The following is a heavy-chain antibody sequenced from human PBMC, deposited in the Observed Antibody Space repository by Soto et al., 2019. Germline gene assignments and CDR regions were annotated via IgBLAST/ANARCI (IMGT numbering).Heavy chain of an antibody. CDR1: GGTFSSYT. Sequence: QVQLVQSGAEVKKPGSSVKVSCKASGGTFSSYTISWVRQAPGQGLEWMGRIIPMLGIANYAQKFQGRVTITADKSTSTAYMELSSLRSEDTAVYYCARGGSLDYYYYMDVWGKWTTVTVSS. CDR2: IIPMLGIA. D-gene: IGHD1-26*01. V-gene: IGHV1-69*02. J-gene: IGHJ6*03. CDR3: ARGGSLDYYYYMDV.